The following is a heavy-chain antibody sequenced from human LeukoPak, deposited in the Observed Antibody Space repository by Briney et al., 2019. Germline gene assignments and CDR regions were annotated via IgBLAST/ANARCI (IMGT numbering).Heavy chain of an antibody. CDR3: ARDRAAPTWYFDL. V-gene: IGHV3-48*01. D-gene: IGHD2-15*01. CDR2: ISSGSGTI. J-gene: IGHJ2*01. CDR1: GFTFSGYS. Sequence: PGGSLRLSCAASGFTFSGYSMNWLRQAPGKGLEWISYISSGSGTIYYADSVKGRFTISRDNGKNSLYLQMNSLRVEDTAVYYRARDRAAPTWYFDLWGRGTLVTVSS.